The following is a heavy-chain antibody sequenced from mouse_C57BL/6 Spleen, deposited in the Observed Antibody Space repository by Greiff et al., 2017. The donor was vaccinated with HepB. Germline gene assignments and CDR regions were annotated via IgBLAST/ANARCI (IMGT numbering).Heavy chain of an antibody. J-gene: IGHJ2*01. V-gene: IGHV1-55*01. CDR3: ARDPVSSYNFDY. D-gene: IGHD1-1*01. Sequence: VQLQQPGAELVKPGASVKMSCKASGYTFTSYWITWVKQRPGQGLEWIGDIYPGSGSTNYNEKFKSKATLTVDTSSSTAYMQLSSLTSEDSAVYYCARDPVSSYNFDYWGQGTTLTVSS. CDR1: GYTFTSYW. CDR2: IYPGSGST.